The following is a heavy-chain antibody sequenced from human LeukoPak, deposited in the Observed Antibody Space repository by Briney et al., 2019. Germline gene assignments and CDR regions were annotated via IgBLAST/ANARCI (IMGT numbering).Heavy chain of an antibody. J-gene: IGHJ4*02. Sequence: ASVKVSCKASGYTFTSYTIHWVRQAPGQRLEWMGWSNAGNGNTKYSQEFQGRVTITRDTSASTAYMELRSLRSDDTAVYYCARERWYFDAIDYWGQGTLVTVSS. CDR1: GYTFTSYT. CDR2: SNAGNGNT. D-gene: IGHD3-9*01. CDR3: ARERWYFDAIDY. V-gene: IGHV1-3*02.